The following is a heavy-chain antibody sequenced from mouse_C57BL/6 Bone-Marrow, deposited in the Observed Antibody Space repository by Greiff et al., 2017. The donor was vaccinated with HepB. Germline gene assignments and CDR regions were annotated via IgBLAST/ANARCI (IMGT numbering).Heavy chain of an antibody. V-gene: IGHV1-80*01. CDR1: GYAFSSYW. J-gene: IGHJ1*01. D-gene: IGHD3-3*01. CDR2: IYPGDGDT. CDR3: SREGRTGDGGRLYWHFRV. Sequence: QVQLQQSGAELVKPGASVKISCKASGYAFSSYWMNGVKQRPGKGLEWIGQIYPGDGDTNYNGKFKGKATLTADKSSSTAYMQLSSLTSEDSAVYFCSREGRTGDGGRLYWHFRVWGAVTTVTVSS.